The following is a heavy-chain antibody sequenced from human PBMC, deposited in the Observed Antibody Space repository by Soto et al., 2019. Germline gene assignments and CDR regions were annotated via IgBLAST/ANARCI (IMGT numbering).Heavy chain of an antibody. D-gene: IGHD3-22*01. CDR1: GFTFSNAW. J-gene: IGHJ4*02. CDR3: TSKRVAYYYGSSCIRASDY. CDR2: IKSKNDGGTT. V-gene: IGHV3-15*01. Sequence: GGSVTLSCAASGFTFSNAWMSWVRQAPGKGLEWVGRIKSKNDGGTTDYAAPVKGRFTISRDDPKNTLYLQMNSLKTEDTAVYYCTSKRVAYYYGSSCIRASDYWGEGTLVPVSS.